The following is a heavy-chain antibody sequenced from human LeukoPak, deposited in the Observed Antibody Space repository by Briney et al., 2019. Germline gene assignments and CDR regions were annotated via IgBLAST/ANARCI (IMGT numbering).Heavy chain of an antibody. V-gene: IGHV3-48*03. J-gene: IGHJ6*04. Sequence: GGSLRLSCAASGFTFSSYEMNWVRQAPGKGLEWVSYISSSGSTIYYADSVKGRFTTSRDNAKNSLYLQMNSLRAEDTAVYYCAELGITMIGDVWGKGTTVTISS. CDR3: AELGITMIGDV. D-gene: IGHD3-10*02. CDR1: GFTFSSYE. CDR2: ISSSGSTI.